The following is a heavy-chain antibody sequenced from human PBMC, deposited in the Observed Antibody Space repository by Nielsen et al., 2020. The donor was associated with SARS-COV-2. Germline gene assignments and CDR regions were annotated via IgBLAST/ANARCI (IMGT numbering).Heavy chain of an antibody. D-gene: IGHD5-18*01. Sequence: GESLKISCSASGFTFSSYAMHWVRQAPGKGLEYVSAISSNGGSTYYADSVKGRFTISRDNSKNTLYLQMSSLRAEDTAVYYCARWVHTAMVKYFDYWGQGTLVTVSS. CDR1: GFTFSSYA. CDR2: ISSNGGST. CDR3: ARWVHTAMVKYFDY. J-gene: IGHJ4*02. V-gene: IGHV3-64D*06.